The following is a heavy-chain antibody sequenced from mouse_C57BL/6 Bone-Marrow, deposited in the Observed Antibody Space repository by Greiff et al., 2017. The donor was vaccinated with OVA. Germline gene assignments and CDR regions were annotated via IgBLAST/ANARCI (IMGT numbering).Heavy chain of an antibody. J-gene: IGHJ3*01. D-gene: IGHD2-9*01. CDR2: INPSNGGT. CDR1: GYTFTSYW. CDR3: ARARAYYGYGTWFAY. V-gene: IGHV1-53*01. Sequence: QVQLQQPGTELVKPGASVKLSCKASGYTFTSYWMHWVKQRPGQGLEWIGNINPSNGGTNYNEKFKSKATLTVDKSSSTAYMQLSSLTSEDSAVXYCARARAYYGYGTWFAYWGQGTLVTVSA.